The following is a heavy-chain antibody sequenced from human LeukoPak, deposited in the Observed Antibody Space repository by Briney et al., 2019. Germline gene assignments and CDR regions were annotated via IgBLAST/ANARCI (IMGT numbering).Heavy chain of an antibody. V-gene: IGHV3-30*18. D-gene: IGHD3-10*01. J-gene: IGHJ4*02. Sequence: GGSLRLSCAASGFTFSKYGMHWVRQAPGKGLEWLTVISYDETYKDYADSVKGRFTISRDNSKNALYLQVNSLRAEDTAVYYCAKANAREFDYWGQGTLVTVSS. CDR2: ISYDETYK. CDR1: GFTFSKYG. CDR3: AKANAREFDY.